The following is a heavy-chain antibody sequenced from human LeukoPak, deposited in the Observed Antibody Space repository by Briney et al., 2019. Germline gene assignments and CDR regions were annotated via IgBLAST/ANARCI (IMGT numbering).Heavy chain of an antibody. CDR2: ISVSGGST. CDR1: GFAFSSFV. D-gene: IGHD2-8*01. J-gene: IGHJ4*02. Sequence: GGSLRLSCAASGFAFSSFVMSWVRQAPGKGLEWVSAISVSGGSTNYADSVKGRFTISRDNSKNTLYLQMNSLRAEGTAVYYCAKVFFMDYWGQGTLVTVSS. CDR3: AKVFFMDY. V-gene: IGHV3-23*01.